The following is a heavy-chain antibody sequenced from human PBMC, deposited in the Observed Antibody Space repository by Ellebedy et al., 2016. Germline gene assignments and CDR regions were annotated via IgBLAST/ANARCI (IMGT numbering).Heavy chain of an antibody. CDR2: IYPGDSDT. CDR3: ARIPYYYESSGPRFLDY. J-gene: IGHJ4*02. CDR1: AYRFTSYW. Sequence: GESLKISCKGSAYRFTSYWIGWVRQMPGKGLEWMGIIYPGDSDTRYSPSFQGQVTISADKSISTAYLQWSSLKASDTAMYYCARIPYYYESSGPRFLDYWGQGTLVTVSS. V-gene: IGHV5-51*01. D-gene: IGHD3-22*01.